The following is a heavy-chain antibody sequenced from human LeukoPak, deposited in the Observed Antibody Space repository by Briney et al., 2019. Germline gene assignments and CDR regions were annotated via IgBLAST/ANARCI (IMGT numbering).Heavy chain of an antibody. V-gene: IGHV3-23*01. CDR2: ISGSGGST. D-gene: IGHD6-13*01. Sequence: GGSLRLSCAASGFTFSSYAMSWVRQAPGKGLEWVSTISGSGGSTYYADSVKGRFTISRDNSKNTVYLQMNSLRAEDTAVYYCAKQVWYSSSWYSDYWGQGTLVTVSS. CDR1: GFTFSSYA. CDR3: AKQVWYSSSWYSDY. J-gene: IGHJ4*02.